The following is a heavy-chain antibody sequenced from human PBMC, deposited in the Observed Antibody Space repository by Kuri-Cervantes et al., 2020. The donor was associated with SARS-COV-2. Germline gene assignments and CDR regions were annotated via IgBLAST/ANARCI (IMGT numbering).Heavy chain of an antibody. J-gene: IGHJ4*02. CDR2: IYYSGST. V-gene: IGHV4-39*07. Sequence: GSLRLSCTVSGGSISSSSYYWGWIRQPPGKGLEWIGSIYYSGSTYYNPSLKSRVTISVDRSKNQFSLKLSSVTAADTAVYYCARDSPAYCSSTSCYFFDYWGQGTLVTVSS. CDR3: ARDSPAYCSSTSCYFFDY. D-gene: IGHD2-2*01. CDR1: GGSISSSSYY.